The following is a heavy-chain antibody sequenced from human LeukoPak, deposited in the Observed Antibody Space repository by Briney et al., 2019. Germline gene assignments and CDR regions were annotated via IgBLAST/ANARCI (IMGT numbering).Heavy chain of an antibody. CDR3: ARGREGLESSGCLDY. CDR1: GGSFSGYY. V-gene: IGHV4-34*01. J-gene: IGHJ4*02. CDR2: INHSGST. D-gene: IGHD3-22*01. Sequence: SETLSLTCAVYGGSFSGYYWSWIRQPPGKGLEWIGEINHSGSTNYNPSLKSRVTISVDTSKNQFSLKLSSVTAADTAVYYCARGREGLESSGCLDYWGQGTLVTVSS.